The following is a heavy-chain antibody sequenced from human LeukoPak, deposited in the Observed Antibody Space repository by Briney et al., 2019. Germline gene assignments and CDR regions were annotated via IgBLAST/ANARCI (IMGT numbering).Heavy chain of an antibody. CDR3: AKNPYQQLVGYYYYMDV. Sequence: ASVKVSCKASGGTFSSYAISWVRQAPGQGLEWMGGIIPIFGTANYAQKFQGRVTITADESTSTAYMELSSLRSEDTAVYYCAKNPYQQLVGYYYYMDVWGKGTTVTVSS. CDR2: IIPIFGTA. CDR1: GGTFSSYA. V-gene: IGHV1-69*13. J-gene: IGHJ6*03. D-gene: IGHD6-6*01.